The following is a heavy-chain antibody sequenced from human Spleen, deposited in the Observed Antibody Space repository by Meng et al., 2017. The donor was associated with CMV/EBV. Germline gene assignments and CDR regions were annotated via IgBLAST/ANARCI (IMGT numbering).Heavy chain of an antibody. Sequence: GESLKISCAASGFNFSNYGMHWVRQAPGKGLEWVAVIWFDGSNKNYVGSVKGRFSISRDNSKNTLYLQMNSLKTEDTAVYYCTRVGFDDSSGYYYYYYGMDVWGQGTTVTVSS. CDR2: IWFDGSNK. CDR1: GFNFSNYG. J-gene: IGHJ6*02. D-gene: IGHD3-22*01. V-gene: IGHV3-33*01. CDR3: TRVGFDDSSGYYYYYYGMDV.